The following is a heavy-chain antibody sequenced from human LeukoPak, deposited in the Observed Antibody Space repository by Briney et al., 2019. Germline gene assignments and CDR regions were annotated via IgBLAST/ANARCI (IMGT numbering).Heavy chain of an antibody. CDR1: GYSFTSYW. CDR3: ARRRLVATIFDAFDI. CDR2: IYPGDSDT. V-gene: IGHV5-51*01. Sequence: GESLKISCKGSGYSFTSYWIGWVRQMPGKGLEWMGIIYPGDSDTRYSPSFQGQVTISADKSISPAYLQWSSLKASDTAMYYCARRRLVATIFDAFDIWGQGTMVTVSS. D-gene: IGHD5-12*01. J-gene: IGHJ3*02.